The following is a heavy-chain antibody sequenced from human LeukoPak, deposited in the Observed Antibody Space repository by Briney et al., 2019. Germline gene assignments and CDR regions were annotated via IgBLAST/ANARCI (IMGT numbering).Heavy chain of an antibody. CDR3: ARGRPHGNDY. J-gene: IGHJ4*02. Sequence: GSLRLSCAASGFTVSNNYMSWVRQAPGKGLEWVSRIASDGSSTTYADSVKGRFSISRDNAKNTLYLQMNSLRVEDTAVYYCARGRPHGNDYWGQGTLVTVSS. CDR1: GFTVSNNY. CDR2: IASDGSST. D-gene: IGHD4-23*01. V-gene: IGHV3-74*01.